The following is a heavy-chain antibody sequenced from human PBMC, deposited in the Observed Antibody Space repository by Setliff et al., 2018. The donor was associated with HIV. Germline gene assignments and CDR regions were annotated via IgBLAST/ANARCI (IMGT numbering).Heavy chain of an antibody. CDR3: AKVGA. CDR2: IYSSGST. Sequence: PSGTLSLTCTVSDSGTYYWSWIRLPAGKGLEWIGRIYSSGSTNYNPSLKSRLTMSVDMTKNQFSLKLSSVTAADTAVYYCAKVGAWGQGTLVTVSS. J-gene: IGHJ4*02. V-gene: IGHV4-4*07. CDR1: DSGTYY.